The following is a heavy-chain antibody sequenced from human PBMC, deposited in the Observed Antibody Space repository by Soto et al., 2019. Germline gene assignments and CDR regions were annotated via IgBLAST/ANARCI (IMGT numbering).Heavy chain of an antibody. V-gene: IGHV1-58*02. J-gene: IGHJ6*02. D-gene: IGHD4-17*01. CDR3: AAEGTVTTGMDV. CDR2: IVVGSGNT. CDR1: GSTFTSSA. Sequence: SVKVSCKASGSTFTSSAMQWVRQARGQRLEWIGWIVVGSGNTNYAQKFQERVTITRDMSTSTAYMELSSLRSEDTAVYYCAAEGTVTTGMDVWGQGTTVTVSS.